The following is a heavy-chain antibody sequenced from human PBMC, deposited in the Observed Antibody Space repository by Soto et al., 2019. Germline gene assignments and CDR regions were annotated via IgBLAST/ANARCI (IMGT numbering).Heavy chain of an antibody. CDR1: GFSFSNSW. CDR2: LKEDGSEK. V-gene: IGHV3-7*01. CDR3: ARDHTARDYYYGMDV. Sequence: HPGGSLRLSCVASGFSFSNSWMTWVRQAPGKGLEWVANLKEDGSEKYYVDSVKGRFTISRDNAKNSLYLQMNSLRAEDTAVYYCARDHTARDYYYGMDVWDQGTTVTVSS. J-gene: IGHJ6*02. D-gene: IGHD5-18*01.